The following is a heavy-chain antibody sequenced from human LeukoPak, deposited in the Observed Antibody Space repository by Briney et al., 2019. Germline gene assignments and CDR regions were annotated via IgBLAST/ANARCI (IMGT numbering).Heavy chain of an antibody. V-gene: IGHV3-23*01. Sequence: GGSLRLSCAASGITFSDYAMSWVRQAPGKGLEWVSAISGSGGSTYYADSVKGRFTISRDNSKNTLYLQMNSLRAEDTAVYYCAKSIRRGSYYFFDYWGQGTLVTVSS. D-gene: IGHD1-26*01. J-gene: IGHJ4*02. CDR3: AKSIRRGSYYFFDY. CDR2: ISGSGGST. CDR1: GITFSDYA.